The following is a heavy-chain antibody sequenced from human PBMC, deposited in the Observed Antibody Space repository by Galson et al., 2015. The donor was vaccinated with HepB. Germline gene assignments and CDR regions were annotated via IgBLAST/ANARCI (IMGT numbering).Heavy chain of an antibody. CDR3: ARDRVLPGYSSGWYEGWFDP. V-gene: IGHV1-18*04. D-gene: IGHD6-19*01. CDR1: GYTFTSYG. Sequence: SVKVSCKASGYTFTSYGISWVRQAPGQGLEWMGWISAYNGNTNYAQKLQGRVTMTTDTSTSTAYMELRSLRSDDTAVYYCARDRVLPGYSSGWYEGWFDPWGQGTLVTVSS. CDR2: ISAYNGNT. J-gene: IGHJ5*02.